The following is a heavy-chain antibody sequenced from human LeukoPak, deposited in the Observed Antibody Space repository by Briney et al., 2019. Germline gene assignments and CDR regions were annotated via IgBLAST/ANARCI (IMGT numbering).Heavy chain of an antibody. V-gene: IGHV3-23*01. CDR2: ISSGDGNT. CDR1: GFIFSSYA. J-gene: IGHJ4*02. CDR3: ARDLTHYFDY. Sequence: GGSLRLSCAASGFIFSSYAMNWVRQAPGKGLEWVSTISSGDGNTYYADSVKGRYTISRDNSKNTMYLQMNSLRVEDTAVYYCARDLTHYFDYWGQGTLVTVSS.